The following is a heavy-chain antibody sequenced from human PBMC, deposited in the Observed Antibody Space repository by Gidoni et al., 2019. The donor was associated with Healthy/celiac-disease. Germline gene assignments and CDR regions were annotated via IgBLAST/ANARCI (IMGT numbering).Heavy chain of an antibody. CDR2: ISSSSSYI. Sequence: EVQLVESGGGLVKPGGSLRLSCAASGFTFSSYSMNWVRQAPGKGLEWVSSISSSSSYIYYADSVKGRFTISRDNAKNSLYLQMNSLRAEDTAVYYCARDHQTIAAAGLPVYYYGMDVWGQGTTVTVSS. CDR1: GFTFSSYS. V-gene: IGHV3-21*01. J-gene: IGHJ6*02. CDR3: ARDHQTIAAAGLPVYYYGMDV. D-gene: IGHD6-13*01.